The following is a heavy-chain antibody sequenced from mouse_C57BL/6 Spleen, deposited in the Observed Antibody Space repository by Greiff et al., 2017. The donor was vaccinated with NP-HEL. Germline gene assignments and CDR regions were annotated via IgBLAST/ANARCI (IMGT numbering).Heavy chain of an antibody. CDR1: GFTFSSYG. V-gene: IGHV5-6*01. CDR3: ARQGSTVVATKAWFAY. CDR2: ISSGGSYT. Sequence: EVHLVESGGDLVKPGGSLKLSCAASGFTFSSYGMSWVRQTPDKRLEWVATISSGGSYTYYPDSVKGRFTISRDNAKNTLYLQMSSLKSEDTAMYYCARQGSTVVATKAWFAYWGQGTLVTVSA. J-gene: IGHJ3*01. D-gene: IGHD1-1*01.